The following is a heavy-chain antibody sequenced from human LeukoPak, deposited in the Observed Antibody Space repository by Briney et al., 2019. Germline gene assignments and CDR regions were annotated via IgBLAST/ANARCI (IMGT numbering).Heavy chain of an antibody. Sequence: ASVKVSCTASGYTFTSYGISWVRQAPGQGLEWMGWISAYNGNTNYAQKPQGRVTMTTDTSTSTAYMELRSLGSDDTAVYYCARGPRYQIFDYWGQGTLVTVSS. CDR1: GYTFTSYG. CDR3: ARGPRYQIFDY. J-gene: IGHJ4*02. V-gene: IGHV1-18*04. D-gene: IGHD1-14*01. CDR2: ISAYNGNT.